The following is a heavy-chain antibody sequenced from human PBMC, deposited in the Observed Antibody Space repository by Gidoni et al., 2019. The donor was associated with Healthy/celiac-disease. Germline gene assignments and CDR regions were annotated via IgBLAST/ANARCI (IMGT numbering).Heavy chain of an antibody. Sequence: EVQLLESGGGWVQPGGSLRLSCVAAGFTFSRYAMSWVRQAPGKGLEGVSAISGSGGSTYYADSVKGRFTISRDNSKNTLYLQMNSLRAEDTAVYYCAKGLAVAGTFRKVYYYYGMDVWGQGTTVTVSS. V-gene: IGHV3-23*01. CDR2: ISGSGGST. J-gene: IGHJ6*02. CDR1: GFTFSRYA. D-gene: IGHD6-19*01. CDR3: AKGLAVAGTFRKVYYYYGMDV.